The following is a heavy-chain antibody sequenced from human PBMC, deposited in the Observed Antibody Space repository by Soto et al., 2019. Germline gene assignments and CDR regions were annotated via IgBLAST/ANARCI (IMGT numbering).Heavy chain of an antibody. Sequence: QVLLVQSGAQVKNPVSSVKVSCKASGGTFISYVYNWVRQAPGQGLEWMGGIIPMFNITNFAQKFQGRITITADDSTTTAYMALSSLRSEDTAVYYCASWPTVSRPTYGMDVWGQGTTVTVSS. CDR1: GGTFISYV. V-gene: IGHV1-69*01. CDR3: ASWPTVSRPTYGMDV. CDR2: IIPMFNIT. J-gene: IGHJ6*02. D-gene: IGHD4-4*01.